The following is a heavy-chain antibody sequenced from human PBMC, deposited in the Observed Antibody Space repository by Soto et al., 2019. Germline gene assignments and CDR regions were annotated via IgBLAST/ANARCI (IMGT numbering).Heavy chain of an antibody. D-gene: IGHD2-2*01. CDR2: IIPIFGTA. V-gene: IGHV1-69*12. J-gene: IGHJ6*02. CDR3: ASGVLYYQHYYGMDV. CDR1: GGTFSSYA. Sequence: QVQLVQSGAEVKKPGSSVKVSCKASGGTFSSYAISWVRQAPGQGLEWMGGIIPIFGTANYAQKFQGRVTIXXDXSXXTAYMELSSLRSEDTAVYYCASGVLYYQHYYGMDVWGQGTTVTVSS.